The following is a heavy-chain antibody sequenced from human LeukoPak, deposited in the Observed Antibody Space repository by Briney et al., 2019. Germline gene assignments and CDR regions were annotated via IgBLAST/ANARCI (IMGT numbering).Heavy chain of an antibody. CDR3: ARSSGYSSSWWFDY. V-gene: IGHV4-59*01. J-gene: IGHJ4*02. Sequence: SETLSLTCAVYGGSFSSYYWSWIRQPPGKGLEWIGYIYYSGSTNYNPSLKSRVTISVDTSKNQFSLKLSSVTAADTAVYYCARSSGYSSSWWFDYWGQGTLVTVSS. CDR2: IYYSGST. CDR1: GGSFSSYY. D-gene: IGHD6-13*01.